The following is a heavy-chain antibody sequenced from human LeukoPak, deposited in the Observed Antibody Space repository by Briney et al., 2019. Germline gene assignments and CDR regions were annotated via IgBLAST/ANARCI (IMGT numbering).Heavy chain of an antibody. D-gene: IGHD4-23*01. CDR3: ARSQPPSGWLLLIDAFDI. CDR2: ISSSGLSI. J-gene: IGHJ3*02. CDR1: GFIFSNYE. Sequence: PGGSLRLSCAASGFIFSNYEMNWVRQAPGKGLEWVSFISSSGLSIYYADSVKGRFTISRDNAKNSLYLQMNSLRAEDTAVYYCARSQPPSGWLLLIDAFDIWGQGTMVTVSS. V-gene: IGHV3-48*03.